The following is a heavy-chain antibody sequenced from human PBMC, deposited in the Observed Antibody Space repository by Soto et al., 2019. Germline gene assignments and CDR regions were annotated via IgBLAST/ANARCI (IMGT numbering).Heavy chain of an antibody. Sequence: PGESLKISCKGSGFTFSSNWIHWVRQAPGKGLEWVANIDENGRERYYVDSVKGRFSISRDNAKNSVYLQMDSLGADDTAVYYCAREYGRTAAFDIWGQGTKVTVSS. CDR3: AREYGRTAAFDI. CDR2: IDENGRER. V-gene: IGHV3-7*03. D-gene: IGHD1-1*01. CDR1: GFTFSSNW. J-gene: IGHJ3*02.